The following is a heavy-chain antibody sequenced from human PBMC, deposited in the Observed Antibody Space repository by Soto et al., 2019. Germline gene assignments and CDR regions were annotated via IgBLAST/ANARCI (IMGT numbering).Heavy chain of an antibody. CDR3: AKAVYICSWPQTNDFDY. Sequence: ASVKVSCKASGYTFTSYGISWVRQAPGQGLEWMGWISAYNGNTNYAQKLQGRVTMTTDTSTSTAYMELRSLRSEDAYLYYCAKAVYICSWPQTNDFDYWGQGTLVTVSS. D-gene: IGHD6-13*01. CDR2: ISAYNGNT. V-gene: IGHV1-18*01. J-gene: IGHJ4*02. CDR1: GYTFTSYG.